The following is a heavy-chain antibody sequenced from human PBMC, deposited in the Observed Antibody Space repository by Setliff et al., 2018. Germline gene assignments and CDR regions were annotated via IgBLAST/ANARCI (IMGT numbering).Heavy chain of an antibody. CDR2: IGASGDRT. V-gene: IGHV3-23*01. D-gene: IGHD1-26*01. CDR3: AKDGVGPTYTYFFDY. J-gene: IGHJ4*02. CDR1: GFIFDDYG. Sequence: PGGSLRLSCAASGFIFDDYGMGWVRQVPGKGLEWVSSIGASGDRTYYADSVKGRFTISRDNSRNSLYLQMNSLRVEDTASYYCAKDGVGPTYTYFFDYWGQGTRVTVSS.